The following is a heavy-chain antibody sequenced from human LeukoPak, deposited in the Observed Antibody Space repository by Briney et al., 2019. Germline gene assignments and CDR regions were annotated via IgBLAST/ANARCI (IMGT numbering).Heavy chain of an antibody. J-gene: IGHJ6*03. CDR1: GFTFSSYS. CDR3: ARDIMGGVTTGNYMDV. Sequence: GGSLRLSCAASGFTFSSYSMNWVRQAPGMGLEWVSYISSSSSTIYYAGSVKGRFTISRDNAKNSLYLQMNSLRADDTAVYYCARDIMGGVTTGNYMDVWGKGTTVTVSS. CDR2: ISSSSSTI. D-gene: IGHD4-11*01. V-gene: IGHV3-48*01.